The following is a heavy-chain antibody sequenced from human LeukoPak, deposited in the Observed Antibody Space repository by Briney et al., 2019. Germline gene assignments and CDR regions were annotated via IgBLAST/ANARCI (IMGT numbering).Heavy chain of an antibody. Sequence: ASVKVSFKASGYTFTIYDINWVRQATGQGLEWMGWMNPNSGNTGYAQKFQGRVTMTRNTSISTAYMELSSLRSEDTAVYYCARDPVGIAVAGGYWGQGTLVTVSS. CDR2: MNPNSGNT. V-gene: IGHV1-8*01. CDR1: GYTFTIYD. D-gene: IGHD6-19*01. J-gene: IGHJ4*02. CDR3: ARDPVGIAVAGGY.